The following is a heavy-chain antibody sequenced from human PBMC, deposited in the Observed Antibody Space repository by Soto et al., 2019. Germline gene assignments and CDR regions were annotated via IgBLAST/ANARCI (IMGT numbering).Heavy chain of an antibody. J-gene: IGHJ3*02. D-gene: IGHD5-12*01. CDR2: IYHSGST. CDR3: AERVVATIELTDAFDI. V-gene: IGHV4-4*02. CDR1: GGSISSSNW. Sequence: QVQLQESGPGLVKPSGTLSLTCAVSGGSISSSNWWSWVRQPPGKGLEWIGEIYHSGSTNYNPSLKSRVTISXXKXKXXFSLKLSSVTAADTAVYYCAERVVATIELTDAFDIWGQGTMVTVSS.